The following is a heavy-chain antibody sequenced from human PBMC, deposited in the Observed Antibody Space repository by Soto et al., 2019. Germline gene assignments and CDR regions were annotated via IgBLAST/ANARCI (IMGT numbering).Heavy chain of an antibody. J-gene: IGHJ4*02. CDR3: ADLYNTSPFFHY. CDR2: IYYSGTT. D-gene: IGHD1-20*01. V-gene: IGHV4-59*01. CDR1: GGSISNFY. Sequence: PSETLSLTCTVSGGSISNFYWSWIRQPPGKGLEWIGHIYYSGTTNYNPSLESRATTSIDTSKNQFSLRLSSVTAADTAVYYCADLYNTSPFFHYWGRGTLVTVSS.